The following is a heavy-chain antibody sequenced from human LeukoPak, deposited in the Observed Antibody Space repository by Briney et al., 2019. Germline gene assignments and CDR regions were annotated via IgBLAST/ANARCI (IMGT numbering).Heavy chain of an antibody. V-gene: IGHV1-2*02. D-gene: IGHD5-12*01. Sequence: EASVKVSCKASGYTFTGYYMHWVRQAPGQGLEWMGWINPNSGGTNYAQKFQGRVTMTRDTSISTAYMELSRLRSDDTAVYFCATKGTPYSGYDLSYWGQGTLVTVSS. J-gene: IGHJ4*02. CDR1: GYTFTGYY. CDR3: ATKGTPYSGYDLSY. CDR2: INPNSGGT.